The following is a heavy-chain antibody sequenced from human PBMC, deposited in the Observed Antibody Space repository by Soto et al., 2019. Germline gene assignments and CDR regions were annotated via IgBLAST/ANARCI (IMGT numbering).Heavy chain of an antibody. J-gene: IGHJ2*01. D-gene: IGHD4-17*01. V-gene: IGHV1-46*01. Sequence: QVQLVQSGAEVKKPGASVKVSCKASGYTFTSYYMHWVRQAPGQGLEWMGVINPGGVSTNYAQKFKDRFTVTSDTSTSTVHMELSSLRSEDTAVYFGARGGNGDIVGYGHFDLWGRGTLVAVSS. CDR2: INPGGVST. CDR3: ARGGNGDIVGYGHFDL. CDR1: GYTFTSYY.